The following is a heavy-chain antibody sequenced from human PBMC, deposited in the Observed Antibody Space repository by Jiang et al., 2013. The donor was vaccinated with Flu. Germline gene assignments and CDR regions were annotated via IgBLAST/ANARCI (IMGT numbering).Heavy chain of an antibody. CDR2: IYYSGST. CDR1: GGSISSYY. Sequence: GSGLVKPSETLSLTCTVSGGSISSYYWSWIRQPPGKGLEWIGYIYYSGSTNYNPSLKSRVTISVDTSKNQFSLKLSSVTAADTAVYYCARYSSGWYYFDYWGQGTLVTVSS. CDR3: ARYSSGWYYFDY. J-gene: IGHJ4*02. V-gene: IGHV4-59*01. D-gene: IGHD6-19*01.